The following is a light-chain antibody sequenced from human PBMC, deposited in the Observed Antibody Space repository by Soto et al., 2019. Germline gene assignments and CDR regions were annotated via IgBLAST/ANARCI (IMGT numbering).Light chain of an antibody. J-gene: IGLJ1*01. CDR2: DVS. CDR3: SSYTSATTYV. Sequence: QSALTQPASVSGSPGQSITISCTGTSSDVGAYNYDSWYQQYPGEAPKVIIYDVSYRPAGVSNRFSGSKSGNTASLPISGIQTQDEADYYCSSYTSATTYVFGTGTQLTVL. CDR1: SSDVGAYNY. V-gene: IGLV2-14*01.